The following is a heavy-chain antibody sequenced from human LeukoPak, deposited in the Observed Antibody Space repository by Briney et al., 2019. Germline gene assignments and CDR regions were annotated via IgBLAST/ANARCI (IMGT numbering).Heavy chain of an antibody. Sequence: GGSLRLSCAASGFTFSSYGMHWVRQAPGKGLEWVAFIRYDGSNKCYADSVKGRFTISRDNSKNTLYLQMNSLRAEDTAVYYCAKGDMVRGVIDYWGQGTLVTVSS. CDR1: GFTFSSYG. J-gene: IGHJ4*02. V-gene: IGHV3-30*02. CDR3: AKGDMVRGVIDY. D-gene: IGHD3-10*01. CDR2: IRYDGSNK.